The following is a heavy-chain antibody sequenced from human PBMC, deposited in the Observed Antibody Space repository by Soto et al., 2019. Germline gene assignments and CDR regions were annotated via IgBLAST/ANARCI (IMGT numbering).Heavy chain of an antibody. V-gene: IGHV1-3*01. Sequence: QVQLVQSGAEVKKPGASVKVSCKASGYTFTSYAMHWVRQAPGQRLEWMGWINAGNGNTKYSQKFQGRVTITRDTSASTAYMELSSLRSEDTAVYYCARAKAYCGGDCYLGGGAAFDIWGQGTMVTVSS. D-gene: IGHD2-21*01. CDR2: INAGNGNT. CDR3: ARAKAYCGGDCYLGGGAAFDI. J-gene: IGHJ3*02. CDR1: GYTFTSYA.